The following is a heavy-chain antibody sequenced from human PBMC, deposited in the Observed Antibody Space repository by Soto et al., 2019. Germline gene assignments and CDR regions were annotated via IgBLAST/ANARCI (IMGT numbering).Heavy chain of an antibody. CDR2: IYYSGST. J-gene: IGHJ2*01. D-gene: IGHD6-13*01. Sequence: QVQLQESGPGLVKPSETLSLTCTVSGGSISSYYWSWIRQPPGKGLAWIGYIYYSGSTNYNPSLKSPVTISVATSKYQFSLKLKSVTAADTAVYDCARLPPPGGSSWYTAWYFDLWGRGTLVTVSS. CDR3: ARLPPPGGSSWYTAWYFDL. CDR1: GGSISSYY. V-gene: IGHV4-59*08.